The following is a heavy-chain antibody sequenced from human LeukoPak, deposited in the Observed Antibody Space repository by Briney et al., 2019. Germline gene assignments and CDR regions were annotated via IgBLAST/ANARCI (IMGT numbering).Heavy chain of an antibody. Sequence: PGGSLRLSCAASGFTFSRHWMSWVRQAPGKGLEWVAHIRQDGNWRHHADSVKGRFTISRDNAKNSLYLQMNSPRAEDTALYHCARVDGDYGYYYYYMDVWGKGTTVTVSS. V-gene: IGHV3-7*03. CDR1: GFTFSRHW. CDR2: IRQDGNWR. CDR3: ARVDGDYGYYYYYMDV. D-gene: IGHD4-17*01. J-gene: IGHJ6*03.